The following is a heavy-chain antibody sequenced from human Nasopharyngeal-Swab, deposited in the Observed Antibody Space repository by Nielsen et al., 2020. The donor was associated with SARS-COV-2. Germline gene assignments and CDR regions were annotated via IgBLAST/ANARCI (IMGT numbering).Heavy chain of an antibody. Sequence: GESLKISCAASGFTFSNYAMSWVRQAPGKGLEWGSAISSSGGSTFFAASVKGRFTIYRDNSKNTLFLQVNRLRGEDTAIYYCARRGRDRFDANGYYYGRYFDYWGQGTLVTVSS. D-gene: IGHD3-22*01. CDR2: ISSSGGST. J-gene: IGHJ4*02. CDR1: GFTFSNYA. CDR3: ARRGRDRFDANGYYYGRYFDY. V-gene: IGHV3-23*01.